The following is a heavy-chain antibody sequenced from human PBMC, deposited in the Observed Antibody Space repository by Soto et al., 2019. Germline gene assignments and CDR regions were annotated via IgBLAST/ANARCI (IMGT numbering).Heavy chain of an antibody. V-gene: IGHV4-59*01. D-gene: IGHD6-6*01. CDR1: GGSISSYY. CDR3: AREGPLYSSSSSYGMDV. J-gene: IGHJ6*02. Sequence: SETLSLTCTVSGGSISSYYWSWIRQPPGKGLEWIGYIYYSGSTNYNPSLKSRVTITVDTSKNQFSLKLSSVTAADPAVYYCAREGPLYSSSSSYGMDVWGQGTTVTVSS. CDR2: IYYSGST.